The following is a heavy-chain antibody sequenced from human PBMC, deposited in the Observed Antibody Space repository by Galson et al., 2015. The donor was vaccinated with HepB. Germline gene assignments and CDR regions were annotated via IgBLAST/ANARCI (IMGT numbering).Heavy chain of an antibody. D-gene: IGHD5-12*01. J-gene: IGHJ5*02. Sequence: SVKVSCKASGGTFSSYAISWVRQAPGQGLEWMGRIIPILGIANYAQKFQGRVTITADKSTSTAYMELSSLRSEDTAVYYCAREVNVVQYYSGYDDGDWFDPWGQGTLVTVSS. CDR2: IIPILGIA. CDR3: AREVNVVQYYSGYDDGDWFDP. V-gene: IGHV1-69*04. CDR1: GGTFSSYA.